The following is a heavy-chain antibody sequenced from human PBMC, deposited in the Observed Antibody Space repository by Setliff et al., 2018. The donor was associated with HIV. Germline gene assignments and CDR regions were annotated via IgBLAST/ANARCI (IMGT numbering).Heavy chain of an antibody. V-gene: IGHV3-7*03. D-gene: IGHD1-7*01. CDR3: ATDRGTY. CDR1: GLIFSSYW. CDR2: IKQDGSEK. J-gene: IGHJ4*02. Sequence: LRLSCAASGLIFSSYWMSWVRQAPGKGLEWVANIKQDGSEKYYVDSVKGRFTISRDNAKNSLYLQMNSLRAEDTAVYCCATDRGTYWGQGTLVTVSS.